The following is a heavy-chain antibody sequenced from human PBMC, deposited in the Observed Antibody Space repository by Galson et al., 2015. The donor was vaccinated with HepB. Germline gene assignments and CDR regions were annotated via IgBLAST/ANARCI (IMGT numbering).Heavy chain of an antibody. CDR1: GFTVSSHD. CDR3: ARDQGKYSYGPGSLYNPRGDYYYGMDV. V-gene: IGHV3-30*02. Sequence: SLRLSCAMSGFTVSSHDIHWVRQAPGKGLEWVAFIQYDGRHQYYAESLRGRFTISRDNSKNTVHLQMDSLRPEDTAVYYCARDQGKYSYGPGSLYNPRGDYYYGMDVWGQGTTVTVSS. D-gene: IGHD3-10*01. CDR2: IQYDGRHQ. J-gene: IGHJ6*02.